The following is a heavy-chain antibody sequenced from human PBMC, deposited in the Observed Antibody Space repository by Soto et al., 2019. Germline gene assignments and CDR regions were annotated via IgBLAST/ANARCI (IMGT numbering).Heavy chain of an antibody. CDR2: IYHSGST. J-gene: IGHJ6*02. Sequence: SETLSLTCAVSGGSISSGGYSWSWIRQPPGKGLEWIGYIYHSGSTYYNPSLKSRVTISVDRSKNQFSLKLSSVTAADTAVYYCATVRYCSGGRCGMDVWGQGTTVTVSS. CDR3: ATVRYCSGGRCGMDV. CDR1: GGSISSGGYS. V-gene: IGHV4-30-2*01. D-gene: IGHD2-15*01.